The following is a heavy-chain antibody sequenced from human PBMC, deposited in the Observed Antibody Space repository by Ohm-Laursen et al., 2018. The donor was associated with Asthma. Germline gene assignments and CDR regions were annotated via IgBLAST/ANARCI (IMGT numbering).Heavy chain of an antibody. CDR3: ARESRGLDY. D-gene: IGHD1-26*01. J-gene: IGHJ4*02. Sequence: SQTLSLTCAVYGGSFSGYYWSWIRQHPGKGLEWIGYISYGGSTYYNPSLKSRVTISVDTSKNQFSVNLTSVTAADTAVYYCARESRGLDYWGQGTLVTVSS. CDR1: GGSFSGYY. CDR2: ISYGGST. V-gene: IGHV4-31*11.